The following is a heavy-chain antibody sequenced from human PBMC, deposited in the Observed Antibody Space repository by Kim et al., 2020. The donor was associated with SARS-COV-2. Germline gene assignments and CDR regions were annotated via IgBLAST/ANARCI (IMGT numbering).Heavy chain of an antibody. CDR3: ARDLLILSPPRGFDY. D-gene: IGHD3-10*01. J-gene: IGHJ4*02. V-gene: IGHV3-30*01. Sequence: DSVKGRFTISRDNSKNTLYLQMNSLRAEDTAVYYCARDLLILSPPRGFDYWGQGTLVTVSS.